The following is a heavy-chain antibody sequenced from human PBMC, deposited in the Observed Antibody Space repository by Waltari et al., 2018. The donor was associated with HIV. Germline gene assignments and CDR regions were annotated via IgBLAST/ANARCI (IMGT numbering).Heavy chain of an antibody. D-gene: IGHD3-22*01. V-gene: IGHV3-30*01. J-gene: IGHJ2*01. CDR2: ISHYGSTK. Sequence: QLQLEESGGGVVQPGKSLRLSCAASGFAFSRHHMHWGRQAPGKGLEWVGVISHYGSTKKFGDSVKGRFTISRDNAKNTLFLQMNTLRLDDTAVYYCARDRDISTIVVLIPWYLDLWGRGTPVIVSS. CDR3: ARDRDISTIVVLIPWYLDL. CDR1: GFAFSRHH.